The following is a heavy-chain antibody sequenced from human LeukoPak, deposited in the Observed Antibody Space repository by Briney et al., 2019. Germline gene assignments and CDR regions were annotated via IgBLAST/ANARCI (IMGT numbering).Heavy chain of an antibody. J-gene: IGHJ4*02. CDR2: ISSSSSYI. CDR3: ARDRYYYDSSGYPTDY. CDR1: GFTFSSYS. Sequence: GGSLRLSCAASGFTFSSYSMNWVRQAPGKGLEWVSSISSSSSYIYYADSVKGRFTISRDNAKNSLYLQMNSLRAKDTAVYYCARDRYYYDSSGYPTDYWGQGTLVTVSS. D-gene: IGHD3-22*01. V-gene: IGHV3-21*01.